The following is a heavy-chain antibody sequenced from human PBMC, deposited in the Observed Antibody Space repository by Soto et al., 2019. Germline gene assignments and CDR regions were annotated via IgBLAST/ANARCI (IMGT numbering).Heavy chain of an antibody. CDR3: ASPSAPSEYSRQLYYLDY. CDR2: ISYDGSNK. D-gene: IGHD6-6*01. V-gene: IGHV3-30-3*01. CDR1: GFTFSSYA. Sequence: QVQLVESGGGVVQPGRSLRLSCAASGFTFSSYAMHWVRQAPGKGLEWVAVISYDGSNKYYADSVKGRFTISRDNSKNTLYLQMNSLRAEDTAVYYCASPSAPSEYSRQLYYLDYWGQGTLVTVSS. J-gene: IGHJ4*02.